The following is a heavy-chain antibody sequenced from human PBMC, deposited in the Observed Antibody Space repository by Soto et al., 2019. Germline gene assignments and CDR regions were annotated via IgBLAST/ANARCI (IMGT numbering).Heavy chain of an antibody. V-gene: IGHV3-15*01. CDR3: TTRNRITIFGVVITNDY. D-gene: IGHD3-3*01. CDR1: GFTFSNAW. CDR2: IKSKTDGGTT. J-gene: IGHJ4*02. Sequence: GGSLRLSCAASGFTFSNAWMSWVRQAPGKGLEWVGRIKSKTDGGTTDYAAPVKGRFTISRDDSKNTLYLQMNSLKTEDTAVYYCTTRNRITIFGVVITNDYWGQGTLVTVSS.